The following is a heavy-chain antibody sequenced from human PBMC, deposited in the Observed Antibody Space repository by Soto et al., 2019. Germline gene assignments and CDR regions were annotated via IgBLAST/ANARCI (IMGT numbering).Heavy chain of an antibody. J-gene: IGHJ2*01. CDR3: ARVTAAAGTGWYFDL. CDR1: GFTFSDYY. CDR2: ISSSGSTI. Sequence: GGSLRLSCAASGFTFSDYYMSWIRQAPGKGLEWVSYISSSGSTIYYADSVKGRFTISRDNAKNSLYLQMNSLRAEDTAVYCCARVTAAAGTGWYFDLWGRGTLVTVSS. V-gene: IGHV3-11*01. D-gene: IGHD6-13*01.